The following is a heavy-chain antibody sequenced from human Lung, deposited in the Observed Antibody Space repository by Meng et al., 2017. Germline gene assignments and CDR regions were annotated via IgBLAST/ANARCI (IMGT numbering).Heavy chain of an antibody. CDR1: GGSFSDYY. D-gene: IGHD4-11*01. CDR2: INHSGST. V-gene: IGHV4-34*01. J-gene: IGHJ4*02. Sequence: QVQLQPGGAGLLKPSESLSLTCVVSGGSFSDYYWSWSRQPPGKGLEWIGEINHSGSTNYNPSLESRATISVDTSQNNLSLKLSSVTAADSAVYYCARGPTTMAHDFDYWGQGTLVTVPQ. CDR3: ARGPTTMAHDFDY.